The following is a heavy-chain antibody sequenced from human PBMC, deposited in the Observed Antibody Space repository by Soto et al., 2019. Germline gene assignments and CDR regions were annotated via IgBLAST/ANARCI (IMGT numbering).Heavy chain of an antibody. CDR1: GDTISTGGYT. CDR3: ARLKTYDVLNKSDY. V-gene: IGHV4-30-2*01. Sequence: LSLTCDVSGDTISTGGYTWAWIRQPPGEALEWIAHTYHSRNPYYTPSLKSRVTISLDKSKNQFSLNVSSVTAADTAVYYCARLKTYDVLNKSDYWGQGSLVTLSS. CDR2: TYHSRNP. D-gene: IGHD3-9*01. J-gene: IGHJ4*02.